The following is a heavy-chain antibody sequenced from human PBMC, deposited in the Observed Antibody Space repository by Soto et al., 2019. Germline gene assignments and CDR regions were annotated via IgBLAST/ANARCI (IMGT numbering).Heavy chain of an antibody. CDR2: IDTSGSST. Sequence: GGSLRLSCEASGFIFTSFWMRWVRQVPGKGLVWVSRIDTSGSSTSYADSVKGRFTISRDNAKNTVSLQMNSLRAEDTGVYYCAKDSWYFDLWSQGSLVTVSS. V-gene: IGHV3-74*01. D-gene: IGHD6-13*01. J-gene: IGHJ4*02. CDR3: AKDSWYFDL. CDR1: GFIFTSFW.